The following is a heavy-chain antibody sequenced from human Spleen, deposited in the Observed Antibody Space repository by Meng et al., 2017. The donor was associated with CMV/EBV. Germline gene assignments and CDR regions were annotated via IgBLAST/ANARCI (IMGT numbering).Heavy chain of an antibody. Sequence: ASGFTFSSYVMSWVRQAPVKGLEWISTISSSGGSTYYADYVKGRFTISRDNSKNTLYLQMNSLRAEDTTLYYCAKQGLYSAYDWVDYWGQGTLVTVSS. V-gene: IGHV3-23*01. CDR1: GFTFSSYV. J-gene: IGHJ4*02. D-gene: IGHD5-12*01. CDR2: ISSSGGST. CDR3: AKQGLYSAYDWVDY.